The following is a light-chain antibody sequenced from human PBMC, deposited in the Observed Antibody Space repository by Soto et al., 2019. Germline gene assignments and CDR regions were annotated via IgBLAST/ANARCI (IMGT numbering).Light chain of an antibody. J-gene: IGKJ4*01. Sequence: EIVLTQSPATLPLSPGERATLSCRASQSVSSYLAWYQHKPGQAPRLLIYDASNRATGIPARFSGGGSGTDFTLTISSLEPEDFAVYYCQQRSNWPLTFGGGTKVEIK. CDR3: QQRSNWPLT. V-gene: IGKV3-11*01. CDR1: QSVSSY. CDR2: DAS.